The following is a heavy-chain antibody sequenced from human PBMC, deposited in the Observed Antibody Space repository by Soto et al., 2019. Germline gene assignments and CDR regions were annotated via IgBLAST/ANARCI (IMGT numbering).Heavy chain of an antibody. CDR2: ISGSGGST. CDR3: AKDLRPITIFGVVIFSPFDY. D-gene: IGHD3-3*01. Sequence: GGSLRLSCAASGFTFSSYAMSWVRQAPGKGLEWVSAISGSGGSTYYADSVKGRFTISRDNSKNTLYLQMNSLRAEDTAVYYCAKDLRPITIFGVVIFSPFDYWGQGTLVTVSS. CDR1: GFTFSSYA. V-gene: IGHV3-23*01. J-gene: IGHJ4*02.